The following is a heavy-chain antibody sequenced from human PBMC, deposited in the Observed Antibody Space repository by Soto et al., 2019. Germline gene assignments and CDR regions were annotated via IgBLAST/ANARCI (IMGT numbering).Heavy chain of an antibody. D-gene: IGHD3-16*01. CDR3: AMVDNYVTTTPQDV. J-gene: IGHJ6*02. Sequence: QVQLVQSGDEVRKPGSSVKVSCKASGYIFVNYGIAWVRQAPGQGLEWMVWLSPYSGNTHYASKVQGRLTMTTDTSTSTAYMDLGSLTSDDTAVYYCAMVDNYVTTTPQDVWGQGTTVTVSS. CDR2: LSPYSGNT. V-gene: IGHV1-18*01. CDR1: GYIFVNYG.